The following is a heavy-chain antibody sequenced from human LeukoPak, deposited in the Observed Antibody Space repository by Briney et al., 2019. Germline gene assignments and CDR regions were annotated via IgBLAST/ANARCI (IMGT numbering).Heavy chain of an antibody. D-gene: IGHD3-9*01. J-gene: IGHJ4*02. CDR3: ARHYDILTGFDF. V-gene: IGHV5-51*01. Sequence: GESLNISCKGSGYSFANYWIGWVRQMPGKGLEWMGIIYPGDSGTKYSPSFQGQVSISVDKSLSTAYLQWSSLKASDTAMYYCARHYDILTGFDFWGQGTLVTVSS. CDR1: GYSFANYW. CDR2: IYPGDSGT.